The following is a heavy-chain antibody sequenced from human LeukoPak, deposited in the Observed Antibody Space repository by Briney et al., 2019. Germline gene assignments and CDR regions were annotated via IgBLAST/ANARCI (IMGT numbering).Heavy chain of an antibody. CDR2: INPNSGGT. CDR3: ARDQSPAAPPAY. J-gene: IGHJ4*02. Sequence: GASVKVSCKASGYTFTGYYMHWVRQAPGQGLEWMGWINPNSGGTNYAQKFQGRVTMTRDTSISTAYMELSRLRSEDTAVYYCARDQSPAAPPAYWGQGTLVTVSS. D-gene: IGHD2-2*01. V-gene: IGHV1-2*02. CDR1: GYTFTGYY.